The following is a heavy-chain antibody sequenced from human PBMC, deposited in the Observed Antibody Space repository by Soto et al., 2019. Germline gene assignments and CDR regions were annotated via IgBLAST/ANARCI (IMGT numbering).Heavy chain of an antibody. CDR3: AKDGGKDGYFGNWFDP. D-gene: IGHD5-12*01. Sequence: QVQLVQSGAEGKKPGSSVKVSCKASGGTFSNYAITWVRQDPGQGLEWLGRIIPICGSANYAQKFQGRVTITADEYTTTAYMELSSLRSDDTAVYYCAKDGGKDGYFGNWFDPWGQGTLVTVSS. V-gene: IGHV1-69*15. CDR2: IIPICGSA. J-gene: IGHJ5*02. CDR1: GGTFSNYA.